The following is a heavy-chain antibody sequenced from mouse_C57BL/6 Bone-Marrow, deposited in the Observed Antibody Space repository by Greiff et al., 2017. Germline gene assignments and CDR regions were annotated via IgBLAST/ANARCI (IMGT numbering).Heavy chain of an antibody. CDR2: INPSSGYT. V-gene: IGHV1-4*01. CDR1: GYTFTSYT. Sequence: VQLQQSGAELARPGASVKMSCKASGYTFTSYTMHWVKQRPGQGLAWIGYINPSSGYTKYNQKFKDKATLTADKSSSTAYMQLSSLTSEDSAVYYGAAGAYCNYVSWFAYWGQGTLVTVSA. J-gene: IGHJ3*01. D-gene: IGHD2-1*01. CDR3: AAGAYCNYVSWFAY.